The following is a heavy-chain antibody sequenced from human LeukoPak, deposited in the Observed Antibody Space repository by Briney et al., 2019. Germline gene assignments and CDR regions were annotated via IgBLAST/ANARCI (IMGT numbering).Heavy chain of an antibody. D-gene: IGHD3-22*01. CDR1: GGSFSGYY. V-gene: IGHV4-34*01. CDR2: INHSGST. Sequence: SETLSLTCAVYGGSFSGYYWSWIRQPRGQGLERIGEINHSGSTNYNPSLKSRVTISVDTSKNQFSLKLSSVTAADTAVYYCARGPSNGYYYMFDYWGQGTLVTVSS. J-gene: IGHJ4*02. CDR3: ARGPSNGYYYMFDY.